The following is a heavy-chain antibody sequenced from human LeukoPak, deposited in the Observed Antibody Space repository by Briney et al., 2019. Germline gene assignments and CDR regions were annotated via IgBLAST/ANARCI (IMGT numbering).Heavy chain of an antibody. D-gene: IGHD3-9*01. Sequence: SETLSLTCTVSGGSISSSSYYWGWIRQPPGKGLEWIGSIYYSGSTYYNPSLKSRVTISVETSKNQSSLKLSSVTAADTAVYYCARGYYDILTGYYFGVLNNWFDPWGQGTLVTVSS. V-gene: IGHV4-39*07. CDR1: GGSISSSSYY. CDR3: ARGYYDILTGYYFGVLNNWFDP. J-gene: IGHJ5*02. CDR2: IYYSGST.